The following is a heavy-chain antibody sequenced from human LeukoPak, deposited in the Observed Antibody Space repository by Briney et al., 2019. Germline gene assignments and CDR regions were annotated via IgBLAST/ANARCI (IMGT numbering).Heavy chain of an antibody. CDR1: GYTFTSYA. D-gene: IGHD6-19*01. V-gene: IGHV1-3*01. CDR2: INAGNGNT. Sequence: ASVTVSCKASGYTFTSYAMHWVRQAPGQRLEWMGWINAGNGNTKYSQKFQGRVTITRDTSASTAYMELSSLRSEDTAVYYCARDEALVAVAGTTLDYWGQGTLVTVSS. J-gene: IGHJ4*02. CDR3: ARDEALVAVAGTTLDY.